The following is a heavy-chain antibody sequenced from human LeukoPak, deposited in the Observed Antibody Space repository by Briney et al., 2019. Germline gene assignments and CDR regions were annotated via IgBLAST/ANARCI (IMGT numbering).Heavy chain of an antibody. V-gene: IGHV1-2*02. Sequence: ASVKVSCKASGYTFTGYYMHWVRQAPGQGLEWMGWINPNSGGTNYAQKFQGRVTMTRDTSISTAYMELSRLRSDDTAVYYCERDSVRGYSYGIDFDYWGQGTLVTVSS. D-gene: IGHD5-18*01. CDR1: GYTFTGYY. J-gene: IGHJ4*02. CDR3: ERDSVRGYSYGIDFDY. CDR2: INPNSGGT.